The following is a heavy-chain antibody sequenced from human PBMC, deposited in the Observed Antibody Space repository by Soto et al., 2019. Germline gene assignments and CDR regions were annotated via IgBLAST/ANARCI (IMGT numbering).Heavy chain of an antibody. V-gene: IGHV4-34*02. CDR1: GGSFSGYY. D-gene: IGHD5-12*01. J-gene: IGHJ4*02. CDR2: INHSGST. CDR3: ARGRWLRQSFDY. Sequence: QVQLEQWGAGLLKPSETLSLTCAVFGGSFSGYYWSWIRQPPGKGLEWIGEINHSGSTNYNPSLKSRXXIXVXXSNSQFSLNLYSVTAADTAVYYCARGRWLRQSFDYWGQGTLVTVSS.